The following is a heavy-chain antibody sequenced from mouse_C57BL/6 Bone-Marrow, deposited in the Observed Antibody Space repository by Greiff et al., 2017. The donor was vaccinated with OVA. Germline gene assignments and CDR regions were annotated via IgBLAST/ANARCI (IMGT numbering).Heavy chain of an antibody. J-gene: IGHJ1*03. CDR3: ARRGPYFYV. Sequence: EVQLQQSGPVLVKPGASVKMSCKASGYTFTDYYMNWVKQSHGKSLEWIGVINPYNGGTSYNQKFKGKATLTVDKSSSTAYMELNSLTSEDSAVYYCARRGPYFYVWGTGTTVTVSS. CDR1: GYTFTDYY. CDR2: INPYNGGT. V-gene: IGHV1-19*01.